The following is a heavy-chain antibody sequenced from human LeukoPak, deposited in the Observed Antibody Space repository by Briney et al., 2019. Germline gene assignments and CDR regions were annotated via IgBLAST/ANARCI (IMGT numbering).Heavy chain of an antibody. CDR1: GYTFISYD. V-gene: IGHV1-2*02. D-gene: IGHD1-26*01. Sequence: ASVKVSCKASGYTFISYDINWVRQATGQGLEWMGWINPNGGATSYGQRFRGRVTMTRDTSISTAYMELSRLTSDDTAVYYCARPAPPSIVGATGWFDPWGQGTLVTVSS. CDR3: ARPAPPSIVGATGWFDP. J-gene: IGHJ5*02. CDR2: INPNGGAT.